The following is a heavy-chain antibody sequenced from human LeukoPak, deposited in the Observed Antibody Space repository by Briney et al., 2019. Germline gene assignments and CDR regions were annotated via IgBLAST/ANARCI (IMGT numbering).Heavy chain of an antibody. CDR3: ARPAYCSGGSCHRDY. CDR1: GYSFTSYW. D-gene: IGHD2-15*01. J-gene: IGHJ4*02. V-gene: IGHV5-51*01. Sequence: GESLKISCKGSGYSFTSYWIGWARQMPGKGLEWMGIIYPGDSDTRYSPSFQGQVTISADKSISTAYLQWSSLRASDTAMYYCARPAYCSGGSCHRDYWGQGTLVTVSS. CDR2: IYPGDSDT.